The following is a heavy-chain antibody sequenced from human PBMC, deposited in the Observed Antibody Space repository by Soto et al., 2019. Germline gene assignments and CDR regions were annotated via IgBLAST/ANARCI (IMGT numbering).Heavy chain of an antibody. J-gene: IGHJ3*02. Sequence: SETLSLTCTVSGGSISSGGYYWSWIRQHPGKGLEWIGYIYYSGSTYYNPSLKSRVTISVDTSKNQFSLKLSSVTAADTAVYYCASASGYYYDSSGYYPHDAFDIWGQGTMVTVSS. CDR1: GGSISSGGYY. V-gene: IGHV4-31*03. D-gene: IGHD3-22*01. CDR2: IYYSGST. CDR3: ASASGYYYDSSGYYPHDAFDI.